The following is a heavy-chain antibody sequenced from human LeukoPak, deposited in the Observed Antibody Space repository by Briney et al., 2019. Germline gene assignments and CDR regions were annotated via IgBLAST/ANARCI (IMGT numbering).Heavy chain of an antibody. V-gene: IGHV3-21*01. CDR2: ISSSSYI. Sequence: GGSLRLSCAASGFTFSSYSMNWVRQAPGKGLEWVSSISSSSYIYYADSVKGRFTISRDNAKDSLYLQMNSLRAEDTAVYYCAKSAVWGSYNYYYMDVWGKGTTVTISS. D-gene: IGHD3-16*01. CDR3: AKSAVWGSYNYYYMDV. J-gene: IGHJ6*03. CDR1: GFTFSSYS.